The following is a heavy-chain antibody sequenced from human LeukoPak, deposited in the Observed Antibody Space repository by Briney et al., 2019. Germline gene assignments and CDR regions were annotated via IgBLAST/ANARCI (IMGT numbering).Heavy chain of an antibody. D-gene: IGHD6-13*01. CDR3: ARGDSSWYLREDY. J-gene: IGHJ4*02. CDR2: IIPIFGTA. CDR1: GGTFSSYA. V-gene: IGHV1-69*06. Sequence: SVKVSCKASGGTFSSYAISWVRQAPGQGLEWMGGIIPIFGTANYAQKFQGRVTITADKSTSTAYMELSSLRSEDTAVYYCARGDSSWYLREDYWGQGTLVTVSS.